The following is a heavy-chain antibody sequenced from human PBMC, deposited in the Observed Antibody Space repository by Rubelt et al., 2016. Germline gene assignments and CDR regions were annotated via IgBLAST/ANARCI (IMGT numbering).Heavy chain of an antibody. Sequence: GQLVESGGGVVQPGRSLRLSCAASGFTFSSYAMHWVRQAPGKGLEWVAVISYDGSNKYYADSVKGRFTISRDNAKNSLYLQMNSLRAEDTAVYYCARESGYSYGYGVWGQGTLVTVSP. CDR3: ARESGYSYGYGV. D-gene: IGHD5-18*01. V-gene: IGHV3-30*04. CDR2: ISYDGSNK. J-gene: IGHJ4*02. CDR1: GFTFSSYA.